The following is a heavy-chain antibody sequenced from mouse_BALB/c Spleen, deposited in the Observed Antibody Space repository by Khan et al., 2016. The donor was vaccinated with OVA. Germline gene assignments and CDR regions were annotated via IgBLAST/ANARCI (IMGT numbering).Heavy chain of an antibody. J-gene: IGHJ4*01. CDR2: ISYSGST. Sequence: EVQLQESGPGLVKPSQSLSLTCTVTGYSITSDYAWNWIRQFPGNKLEWMGYISYSGSTSYHPSLQSRIPITRDTSKNQFFLQLNSVTTAATATYYCARGRTYWGQGTSVTVSS. V-gene: IGHV3-2*02. CDR1: GYSITSDYA. CDR3: ARGRTY.